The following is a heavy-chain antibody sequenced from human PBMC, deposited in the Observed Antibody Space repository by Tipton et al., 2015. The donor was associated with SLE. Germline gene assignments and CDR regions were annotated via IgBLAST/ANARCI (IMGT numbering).Heavy chain of an antibody. V-gene: IGHV4-59*12. CDR1: GGSISSYF. D-gene: IGHD6-19*01. CDR2: VYYTGSA. Sequence: TLSLTCTVSGGSISSYFWSWIRQSPGKGLEWIGHVYYTGSARYNPSLTSRLTISVDTSKNQFSLKLTSVTAADTAVYYCARGTGWESAFDFWGQGTLVTVSS. J-gene: IGHJ4*02. CDR3: ARGTGWESAFDF.